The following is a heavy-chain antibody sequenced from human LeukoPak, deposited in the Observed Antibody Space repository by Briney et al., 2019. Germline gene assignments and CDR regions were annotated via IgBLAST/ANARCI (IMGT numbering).Heavy chain of an antibody. CDR2: IYHSGST. V-gene: IGHV4-4*02. CDR3: SRSELGGVYFQQ. J-gene: IGHJ1*01. CDR1: GGSISSGNW. D-gene: IGHD3-16*01. Sequence: SETLSLTCAVSGGSISSGNWWSWVRQPPGKGLEWIGQIYHSGSTNYNPSLKSRVTTSLDKSKNQFSLNVTSVTAADTAVYYCSRSELGGVYFQQWGQGTLVTVSS.